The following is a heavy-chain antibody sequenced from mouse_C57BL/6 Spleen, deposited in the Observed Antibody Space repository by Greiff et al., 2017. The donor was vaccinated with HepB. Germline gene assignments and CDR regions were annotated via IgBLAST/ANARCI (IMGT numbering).Heavy chain of an antibody. D-gene: IGHD2-4*01. CDR1: GYTFTSYW. J-gene: IGHJ2*01. CDR3: ARSIYYDYGRGFDY. V-gene: IGHV1-69*01. CDR2: IDPSDSYT. Sequence: QVQLQQPGAELVMPGASVKLSCKASGYTFTSYWMHWVKQRPGQGLEWIGEIDPSDSYTNYNQKFKGKSTLTVDKSSSTAYMQLSSLTSEDSAVYYCARSIYYDYGRGFDYWGQGTTLTVSS.